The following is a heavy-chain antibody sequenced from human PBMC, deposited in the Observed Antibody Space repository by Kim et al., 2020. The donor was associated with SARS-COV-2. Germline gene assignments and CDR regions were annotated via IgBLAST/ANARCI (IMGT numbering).Heavy chain of an antibody. J-gene: IGHJ4*02. CDR2: IYYSGST. Sequence: SETLSLTCTVSGGSISSYYWSWIRQPPGKGLEWIGYIYYSGSTNYNPSLKSRVTISVDTSKNQFSLKLSSVTAADTAVYYCARVWMGYSSGWSIDYWGQGTLVTVSS. CDR3: ARVWMGYSSGWSIDY. CDR1: GGSISSYY. V-gene: IGHV4-59*01. D-gene: IGHD6-19*01.